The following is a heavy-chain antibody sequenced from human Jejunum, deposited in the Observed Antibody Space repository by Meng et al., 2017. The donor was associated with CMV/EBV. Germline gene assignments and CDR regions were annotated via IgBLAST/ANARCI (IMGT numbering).Heavy chain of an antibody. CDR1: DHF. Sequence: DHFMYWVRQAPGQGFEWMGWINPNTGGTKFAQMFQGRVTMTRDTSINTVYMELSRLKSDDTALYYCARDRGGAGSYFSRYFGVDVWGQGTTVTVSS. D-gene: IGHD3-10*01. V-gene: IGHV1-2*02. CDR2: INPNTGGT. CDR3: ARDRGGAGSYFSRYFGVDV. J-gene: IGHJ6*02.